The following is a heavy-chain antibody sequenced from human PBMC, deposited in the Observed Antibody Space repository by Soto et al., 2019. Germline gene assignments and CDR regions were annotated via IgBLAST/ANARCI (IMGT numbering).Heavy chain of an antibody. Sequence: SETLSLTCTVSGGSISSYYWSWIRQPPGKGLEWIGYIYYSGSTNYNPSLKSRVTISVDTSKNQFSLKLSSVTAADTAVYYCARESYYDSSGYYSRNFDYWGQGTLVTVSS. CDR1: GGSISSYY. V-gene: IGHV4-59*01. CDR2: IYYSGST. D-gene: IGHD3-22*01. CDR3: ARESYYDSSGYYSRNFDY. J-gene: IGHJ4*02.